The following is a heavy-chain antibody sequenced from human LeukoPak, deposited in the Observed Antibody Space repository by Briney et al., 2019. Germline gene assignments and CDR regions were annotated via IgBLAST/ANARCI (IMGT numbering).Heavy chain of an antibody. CDR1: GFTFSNAW. CDR3: TIPYSSGRYYFDH. Sequence: GGSLRLSCAASGFTFSNAWMSWVRQAPGKGLEGVGRIKSKTDGGTTDYAAPVKGRFTISRDDSKNTLYLQMNSLKTEDTAVYYCTIPYSSGRYYFDHWGQGTLVTVSS. V-gene: IGHV3-15*01. D-gene: IGHD6-19*01. J-gene: IGHJ4*02. CDR2: IKSKTDGGTT.